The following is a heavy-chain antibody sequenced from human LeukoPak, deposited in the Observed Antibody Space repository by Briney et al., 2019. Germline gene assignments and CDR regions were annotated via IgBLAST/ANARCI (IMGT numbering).Heavy chain of an antibody. D-gene: IGHD3-10*01. CDR1: GGSISSYY. J-gene: IGHJ6*03. Sequence: SETLSLTCTVSGGSISSYYWSWIRQPPGKGLEWIGYIYYSGSTNYNPSLKSRVTISADTSKNQFSLKLTSVTAADTAVYYCARGRSYYHGSGTFGRIGYKDVWGNGTTVIVSS. CDR3: ARGRSYYHGSGTFGRIGYKDV. V-gene: IGHV4-59*12. CDR2: IYYSGST.